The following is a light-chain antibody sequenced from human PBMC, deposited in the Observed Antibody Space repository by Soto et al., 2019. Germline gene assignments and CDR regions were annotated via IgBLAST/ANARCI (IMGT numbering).Light chain of an antibody. CDR3: CSYAGSYTLNWV. CDR2: DVS. V-gene: IGLV2-11*01. Sequence: QSALTQPRSVSGSPGQSVTISCTGTSSDVGGYNYVSWYQQHPGKAPKLMIYDVSKRPSGVPDRFSGSKSGNTASLTISGLQAEDEADYYCCSYAGSYTLNWVFVGGTKLTVL. J-gene: IGLJ3*02. CDR1: SSDVGGYNY.